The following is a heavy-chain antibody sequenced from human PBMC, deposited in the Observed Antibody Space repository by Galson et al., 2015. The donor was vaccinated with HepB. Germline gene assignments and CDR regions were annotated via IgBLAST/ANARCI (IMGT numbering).Heavy chain of an antibody. V-gene: IGHV6-1*01. Sequence: CAISGDSVSSNSAAWNWIRQSPSRGLEWLGRTYYRSRWYNDYAVSVKSRITIIPDTSKNQFSLQLNSVTPEDTAVYYCTTGWGMDVWGQGTTVTVSS. D-gene: IGHD2-15*01. CDR3: TTGWGMDV. J-gene: IGHJ6*02. CDR1: GDSVSSNSAA. CDR2: TYYRSRWYN.